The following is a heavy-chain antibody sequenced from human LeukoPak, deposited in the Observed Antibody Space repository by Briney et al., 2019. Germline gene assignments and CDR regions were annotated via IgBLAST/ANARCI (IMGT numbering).Heavy chain of an antibody. V-gene: IGHV3-NL1*01. J-gene: IGHJ4*02. CDR2: IYSGGST. CDR1: GFTFSSYG. D-gene: IGHD6-19*01. CDR3: ASLAVAGTSY. Sequence: GGSLRLSCTASGFTFSSYGMHWVRQAPGKGLEWVSVIYSGGSTYYADSVKGRFTISRDNSKNTLYLQMNSLRAEDTAVYYCASLAVAGTSYWGQGTLVTVSS.